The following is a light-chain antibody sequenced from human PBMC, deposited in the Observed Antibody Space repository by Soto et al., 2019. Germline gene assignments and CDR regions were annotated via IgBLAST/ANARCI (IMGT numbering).Light chain of an antibody. J-gene: IGKJ1*01. CDR3: QQCGGSPT. CDR2: GAS. CDR1: QKISSTV. Sequence: EIVLTQSPGILSLSPGERASLSCRASQKISSTVLAWYQQKPGQAPRLLIYGASSRTTGIPDRFSGSGSGTDFTLTISRLEPEDFAMYYCQQCGGSPTFGQGTKVDIK. V-gene: IGKV3-20*01.